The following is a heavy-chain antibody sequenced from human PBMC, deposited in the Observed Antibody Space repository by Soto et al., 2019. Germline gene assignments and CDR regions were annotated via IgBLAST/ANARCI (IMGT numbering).Heavy chain of an antibody. CDR1: GGTFSSYA. V-gene: IGHV1-69*01. D-gene: IGHD5-12*01. CDR3: ARDHGLSATITPWYYYYGMDV. Sequence: QVQLVQSGAEVKKPGSSVKVSCKASGGTFSSYAISWVRQAPGQGLEWMGGIIPIFGTANYAQKFQGRVTITADESTSTAYMELSSLRSEDTDVYYCARDHGLSATITPWYYYYGMDVWGQGTTVTGSS. CDR2: IIPIFGTA. J-gene: IGHJ6*02.